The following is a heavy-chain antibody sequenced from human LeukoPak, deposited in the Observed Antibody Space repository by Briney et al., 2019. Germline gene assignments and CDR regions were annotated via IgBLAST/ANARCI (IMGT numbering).Heavy chain of an antibody. J-gene: IGHJ4*02. CDR1: GFTFSSYA. V-gene: IGHV3-30*18. CDR3: AKDAWHYGSGTYFDY. Sequence: GGSLRLSCAASGFTFSSYAMSWVRQAPGKGLEWVALISYDGSNKYYADSVKGRFTISRDDSKSTLYLQMDSLRAEDTAVYYCAKDAWHYGSGTYFDYWGQGTLATVSS. CDR2: ISYDGSNK. D-gene: IGHD3-10*01.